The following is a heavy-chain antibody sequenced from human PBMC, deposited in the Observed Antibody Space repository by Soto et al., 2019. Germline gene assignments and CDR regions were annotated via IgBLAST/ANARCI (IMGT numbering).Heavy chain of an antibody. J-gene: IGHJ5*02. V-gene: IGHV1-46*04. CDR3: ARAAGRFGEFYWFDP. CDR1: GYTFTSYY. Sequence: QVQLVQSGAEVKKPGASVKVSCKASGYTFTSYYMHWVRQAPGQGLEWMGIINASGVSTSYAQKLRGRVPMTRDTTTSTVNMEMTNLRSEDTAVYYCARAAGRFGEFYWFDPWGQGTLVTVSS. D-gene: IGHD3-10*01. CDR2: INASGVST.